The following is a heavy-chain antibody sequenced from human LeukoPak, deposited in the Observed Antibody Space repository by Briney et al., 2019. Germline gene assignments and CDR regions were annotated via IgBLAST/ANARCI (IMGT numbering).Heavy chain of an antibody. CDR2: IHKNGST. D-gene: IGHD1-14*01. CDR3: ARDRRTGRRIGYYYYMDV. CDR1: GLIVSSNY. V-gene: IGHV3-53*01. J-gene: IGHJ6*03. Sequence: PGGSLRLSCAASGLIVSSNYMTWVRQAPGEGLEWVSGIHKNGSTYYTDYVKGRFTISRDNSKNTLYLQMNSLRVEDTAVYYCARDRRTGRRIGYYYYMDVWGKGTTVTVSS.